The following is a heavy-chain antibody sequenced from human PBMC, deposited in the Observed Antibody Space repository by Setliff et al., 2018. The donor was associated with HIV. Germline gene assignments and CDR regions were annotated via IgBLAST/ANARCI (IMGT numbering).Heavy chain of an antibody. CDR2: IYYTGIT. Sequence: SETLSLTCTVSGGSIRSHYWHWFRQPPGKGLEWIGYIYYTGITDYNPSLEGRLTISVDTSKNQVSLKLKSVTTADTAVYYCARELYGGNSRPFDYWGQGALVTVSS. CDR1: GGSIRSHY. J-gene: IGHJ4*02. V-gene: IGHV4-59*11. D-gene: IGHD1-26*01. CDR3: ARELYGGNSRPFDY.